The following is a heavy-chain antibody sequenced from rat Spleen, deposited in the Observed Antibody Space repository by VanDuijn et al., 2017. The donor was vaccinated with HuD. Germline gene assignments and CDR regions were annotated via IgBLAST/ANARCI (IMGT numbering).Heavy chain of an antibody. CDR3: ARAIPFDY. D-gene: IGHD3-8*01. J-gene: IGHJ2*01. V-gene: IGHV5-25*01. Sequence: EVQLVESGGGLXXPGXXMKLSCXXXGXXXSNXXXAWFTQAPTKGLEGVASIRTGGGNTYYRDPVKGRFTISRDNAKSTLYLQMDSLRSEDTATYDCARAIPFDYWGQGVMVTVSS. CDR1: GXXXSNXX. CDR2: IRTGGGNT.